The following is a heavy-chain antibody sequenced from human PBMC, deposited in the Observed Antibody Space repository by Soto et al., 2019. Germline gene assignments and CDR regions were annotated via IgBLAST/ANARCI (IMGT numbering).Heavy chain of an antibody. CDR3: ARESEDLTSNFVY. CDR1: GFTFTRYS. J-gene: IGHJ4*02. V-gene: IGHV3-21*06. CDR2: ISSTTNYI. Sequence: GGSLRLSCAASGFTFTRYSMNWVRQAPGKGLEWVSSISSTTNYIYYGDSMKGRFTISRDNAKNSLYLEMNSLRAEDTAVYYCARESEDLTSNFVYWGQGTLVTVSS.